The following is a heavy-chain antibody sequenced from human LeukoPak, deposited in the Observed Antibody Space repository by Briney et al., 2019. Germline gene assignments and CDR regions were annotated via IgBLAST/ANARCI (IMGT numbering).Heavy chain of an antibody. D-gene: IGHD4-11*01. CDR3: AKEPLRGGDYSNYDNYYGMDV. Sequence: PGGSLRLSCAASGFTFSSYAMSWVRQAPGKGLEWVSAISGSGGSTYYADSVKGRFTISRDNSKNTLYLQMNSLRAEDTAVYYCAKEPLRGGDYSNYDNYYGMDVWGQGTTVTVSS. V-gene: IGHV3-23*01. J-gene: IGHJ6*02. CDR2: ISGSGGST. CDR1: GFTFSSYA.